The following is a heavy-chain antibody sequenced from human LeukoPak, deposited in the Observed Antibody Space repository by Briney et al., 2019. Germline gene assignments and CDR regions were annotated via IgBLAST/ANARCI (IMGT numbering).Heavy chain of an antibody. CDR2: IDTYNGNT. J-gene: IGHJ4*02. D-gene: IGHD1-14*01. V-gene: IGHV1-18*01. CDR1: GYAFTTYG. Sequence: GASVKVPCKASGYAFTTYGINWVRQAPGQGLEWLSWIDTYNGNTNYVQKLQDRVTVTTDTSTSTAYMELRSLRSDDTAVYYCARDQDINRGFFQPGGYWGQGTLVTVSS. CDR3: ARDQDINRGFFQPGGY.